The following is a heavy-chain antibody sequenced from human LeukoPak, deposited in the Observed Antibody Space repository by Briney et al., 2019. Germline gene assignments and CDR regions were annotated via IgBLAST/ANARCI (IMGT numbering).Heavy chain of an antibody. D-gene: IGHD1-7*01. Sequence: ASVKVSCKASGYTFTSYGISWVRQAPGQGLEWMGWMNANNGNTNYAQKVKGRVTMTTDTSMSTAYMERRSERYDDTAVYYCASSPTGTTFHKNWFDPWGQGTLVTVSS. J-gene: IGHJ5*02. CDR3: ASSPTGTTFHKNWFDP. CDR2: MNANNGNT. CDR1: GYTFTSYG. V-gene: IGHV1-18*01.